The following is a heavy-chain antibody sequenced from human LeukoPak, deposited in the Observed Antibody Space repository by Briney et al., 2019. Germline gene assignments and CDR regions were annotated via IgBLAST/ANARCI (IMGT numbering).Heavy chain of an antibody. CDR3: ARHVGPGYSYVFDN. J-gene: IGHJ4*02. D-gene: IGHD5-18*01. CDR2: ISYSGST. Sequence: PSETPSLTCTVSVGSICRHYWSWSPHTPGAGLGWIWYISYSGSTNYNPSLKSRVTISVDTSKNQFSLKLSSVTAADTAVFYCARHVGPGYSYVFDNWGQGTLVTVSS. CDR1: VGSICRHY. V-gene: IGHV4-59*08.